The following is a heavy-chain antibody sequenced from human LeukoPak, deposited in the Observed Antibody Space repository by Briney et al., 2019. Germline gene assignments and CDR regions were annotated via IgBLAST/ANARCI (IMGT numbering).Heavy chain of an antibody. J-gene: IGHJ4*02. Sequence: ASVRVSCKASIYTFTAYYIHWVRQAPGQGLEWMGWMNPNSGNTGYAQKFQGRVTMTRNTSISTAYMELSSLRSEDTAVYYCARGDNIAMIVYWGQGTLVTVSS. CDR2: MNPNSGNT. V-gene: IGHV1-8*02. CDR3: ARGDNIAMIVY. D-gene: IGHD3-22*01. CDR1: IYTFTAYY.